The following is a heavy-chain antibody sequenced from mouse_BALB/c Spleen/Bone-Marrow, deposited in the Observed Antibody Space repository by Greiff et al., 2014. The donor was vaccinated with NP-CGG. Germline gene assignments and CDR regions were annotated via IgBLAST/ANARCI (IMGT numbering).Heavy chain of an antibody. Sequence: VQGVESGAELVKPGTSVKLSCKASGYNFTSYWINWVKLRPGQGLEWIGDIYPGSGSANYNEKFKSKATLTVDTSSSTAYMQLSSLASEDSALYYCARVRFYYDYAFAYWGQGTLVTVSA. CDR1: GYNFTSYW. CDR2: IYPGSGSA. CDR3: ARVRFYYDYAFAY. V-gene: IGHV1-55*01. D-gene: IGHD2-4*01. J-gene: IGHJ3*01.